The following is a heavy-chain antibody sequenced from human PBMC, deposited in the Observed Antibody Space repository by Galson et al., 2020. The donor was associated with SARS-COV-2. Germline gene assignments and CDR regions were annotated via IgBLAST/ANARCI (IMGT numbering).Heavy chain of an antibody. CDR2: INHSGST. CDR1: GGSFSGYY. V-gene: IGHV4-34*01. CDR3: ARMYYYDSSGYLPFDY. Sequence: SETLSLTCAVYGGSFSGYYWSWIRQPPGKGLEWIGEINHSGSTNYNPSLKSRVTISVDTSKNQFSLKLSSVAAADTAVYYCARMYYYDSSGYLPFDYWGQGTLVTVSS. J-gene: IGHJ4*02. D-gene: IGHD3-22*01.